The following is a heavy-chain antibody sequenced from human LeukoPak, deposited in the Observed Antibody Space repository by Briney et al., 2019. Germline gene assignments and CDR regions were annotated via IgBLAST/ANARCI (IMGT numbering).Heavy chain of an antibody. CDR1: GFTFSSYA. D-gene: IGHD4-17*01. CDR3: ASLTVTTVY. Sequence: GGSLRLSCAASGFTFSSYAMSWVRQAPGKGLEGVANIKQDGSEKYYVDSVKGRFTISRDNAKNSLYLQMNSLRAEDTAVYYCASLTVTTVYWGQGTLVTVSS. V-gene: IGHV3-7*01. CDR2: IKQDGSEK. J-gene: IGHJ4*02.